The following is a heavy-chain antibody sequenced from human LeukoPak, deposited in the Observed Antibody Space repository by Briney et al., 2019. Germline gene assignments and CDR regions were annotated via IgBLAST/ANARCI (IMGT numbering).Heavy chain of an antibody. V-gene: IGHV1-69*06. CDR2: IIPIFGTA. J-gene: IGHJ4*02. D-gene: IGHD6-13*01. CDR3: ARVDSSSWYVAFDY. CDR1: GGTFSSYA. Sequence: SVRVSCKASGGTFSSYAISWVRQAPGQGLEWMGGIIPIFGTANYAQKFQGRVTITADKSTSTAYMELSSLRSEDTAVYYCARVDSSSWYVAFDYWGQGTLVTVSS.